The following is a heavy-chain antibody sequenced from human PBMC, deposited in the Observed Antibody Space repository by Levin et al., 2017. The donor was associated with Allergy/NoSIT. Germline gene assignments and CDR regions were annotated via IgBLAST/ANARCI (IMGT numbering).Heavy chain of an antibody. CDR2: ISWNSGSI. CDR1: GFTFDDYA. V-gene: IGHV3-9*01. Sequence: QSGGSLRLSCAASGFTFDDYAMHWVRQAPGKGLEWVSGISWNSGSIGYADSVKGRFTISRDNAKNSLYLQMNSLRAEDTALYYCAKGIEGYSYGSNYFDYWGQGTLVTVSS. D-gene: IGHD5-18*01. J-gene: IGHJ4*02. CDR3: AKGIEGYSYGSNYFDY.